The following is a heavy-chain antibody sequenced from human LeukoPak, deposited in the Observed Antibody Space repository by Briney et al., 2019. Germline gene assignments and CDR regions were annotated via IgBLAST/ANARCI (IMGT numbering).Heavy chain of an antibody. CDR3: ARGGGNPGGAFDI. V-gene: IGHV1-69*04. CDR2: IIPILGIA. D-gene: IGHD4-23*01. J-gene: IGHJ3*02. CDR1: GGTFSSYA. Sequence: GASVKVSCKASGGTFSSYAISWVRQAPGQGLEWMGRIIPILGIANYAQKFQGRVTITADKSTSTAYMELSSLRSEDTAVYYCARGGGNPGGAFDIWGRGTMVTVSS.